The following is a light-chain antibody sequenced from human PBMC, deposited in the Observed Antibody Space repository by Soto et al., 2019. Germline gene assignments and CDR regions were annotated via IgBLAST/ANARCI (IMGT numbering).Light chain of an antibody. CDR3: QQRGNWWT. Sequence: DIVLTQCPGTLSLSTGERAILSYRASQTVNNNYLAWCQQKPGQAPRLLIYVASRRATGIPDRFSGSASGTEFTLSISRLKSEDFALYYCQQRGNWWTFGQGTKVDIK. J-gene: IGKJ1*01. V-gene: IGKV3D-20*02. CDR2: VAS. CDR1: QTVNNNY.